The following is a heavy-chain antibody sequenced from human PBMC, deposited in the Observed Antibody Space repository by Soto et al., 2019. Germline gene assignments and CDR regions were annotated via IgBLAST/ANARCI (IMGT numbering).Heavy chain of an antibody. Sequence: SETLSLTCTVSGGSITSSSYYWGWIRQPPGKGLEWIGSIYYSGSTYYNPSLKSRVTISVDTSKNQFSLKLSSATAANTAVYYCARDLVVVAAGHWFDPWGQGTLVTVSS. J-gene: IGHJ5*02. CDR3: ARDLVVVAAGHWFDP. D-gene: IGHD2-15*01. CDR2: IYYSGST. V-gene: IGHV4-39*02. CDR1: GGSITSSSYY.